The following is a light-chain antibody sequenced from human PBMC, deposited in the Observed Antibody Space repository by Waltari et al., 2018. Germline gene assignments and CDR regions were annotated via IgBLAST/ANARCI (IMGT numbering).Light chain of an antibody. CDR3: SSYAGSGTVV. CDR2: DVT. V-gene: IGLV2-8*01. J-gene: IGLJ2*01. CDR1: SSAIGRYNL. Sequence: QSALTQPPSASGSPGQSVAISCTGTSSAIGRYNLVSWYQQDPGKAPKLIVYDVTKRPSGVPDRFSGSKSGNTAALIVSGLQAGEEADYYCSSYAGSGTVVFGGGTKLTVL.